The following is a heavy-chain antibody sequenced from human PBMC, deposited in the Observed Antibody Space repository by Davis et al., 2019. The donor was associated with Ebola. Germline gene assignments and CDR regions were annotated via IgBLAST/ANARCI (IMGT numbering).Heavy chain of an antibody. CDR3: ARGLGYCSGGSCYSGSFDY. J-gene: IGHJ4*02. V-gene: IGHV1-69*06. D-gene: IGHD2-15*01. CDR1: GGTFSSYA. Sequence: AASVKVSCKASGGTFSSYAISWVRQAPGQGLEWMGGIILIFGTANYAQKFQGRVTITADKSTSTAYMELSSLRSEDTAVYYCARGLGYCSGGSCYSGSFDYWGQGTLVTVSS. CDR2: IILIFGTA.